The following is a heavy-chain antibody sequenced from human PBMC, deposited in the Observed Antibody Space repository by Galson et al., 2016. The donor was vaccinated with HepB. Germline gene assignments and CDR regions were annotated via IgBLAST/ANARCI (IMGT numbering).Heavy chain of an antibody. D-gene: IGHD2-8*01. V-gene: IGHV3-30-3*01. J-gene: IGHJ3*02. CDR2: ISFDGSIK. CDR1: GFTFSTYA. Sequence: SLRLSCAASGFTFSTYAIHWVRQAPGKGLEWVAVISFDGSIKHYADSVKGRFTISRANSKNTLYLQMNSLRAEDTAVYYCARDSRYCTNYNGKGDAFDIWGQGTMVTVSS. CDR3: ARDSRYCTNYNGKGDAFDI.